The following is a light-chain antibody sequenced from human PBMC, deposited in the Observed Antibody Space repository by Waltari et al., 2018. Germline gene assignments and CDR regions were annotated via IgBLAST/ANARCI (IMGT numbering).Light chain of an antibody. CDR2: GAS. CDR1: QSVSRF. Sequence: EIVLTQSPGTLSLSPGESGTFSCRASQSVSRFLAWYQQKPGQAPRLLIYGASTRATGIPDRFSGSGSGTDFSLTISRLEPEDFAVYYCQKYDRLPATFGQGTKVEIK. J-gene: IGKJ1*01. V-gene: IGKV3-20*01. CDR3: QKYDRLPAT.